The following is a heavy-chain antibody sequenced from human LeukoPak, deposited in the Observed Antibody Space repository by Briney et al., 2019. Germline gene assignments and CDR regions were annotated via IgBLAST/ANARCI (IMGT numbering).Heavy chain of an antibody. CDR3: ANSLTGVVGGVSRY. CDR2: ISGSGGST. J-gene: IGHJ4*02. Sequence: VGSLRLSCAASGFTFSSYAMSWVRQGPGKGLEWVSAISGSGGSTYYADSVKGRFTISRDNSKNTLYLQMNSLRAEDTAVYYCANSLTGVVGGVSRYWGQGTLVTVSS. D-gene: IGHD3-16*01. CDR1: GFTFSSYA. V-gene: IGHV3-23*01.